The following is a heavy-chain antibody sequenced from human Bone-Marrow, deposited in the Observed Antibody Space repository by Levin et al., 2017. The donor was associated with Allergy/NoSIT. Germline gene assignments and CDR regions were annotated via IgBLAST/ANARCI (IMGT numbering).Heavy chain of an antibody. V-gene: IGHV3-23*01. CDR2: ISGSGGST. Sequence: GGSLRLSCAASGFTFSSYAMSWVRQAPGKGLEWVSAISGSGGSTYYADSVKGRFTISRDNSKNTLYLQMNSLRAEDTAVYYCAKSFPNCSGGSCPFDYWGQGTLVTVSS. CDR1: GFTFSSYA. D-gene: IGHD2-15*01. J-gene: IGHJ4*02. CDR3: AKSFPNCSGGSCPFDY.